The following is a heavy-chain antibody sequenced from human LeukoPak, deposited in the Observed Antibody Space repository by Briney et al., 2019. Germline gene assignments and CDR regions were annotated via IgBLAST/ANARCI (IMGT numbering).Heavy chain of an antibody. CDR2: INSDGSST. Sequence: GGSLRLSCAASGFTFSSYEMNWVRQAPGKGLVWVSRINSDGSSTKYADSVKGRFTISRDNAKNTLYLQMNNLRAEDTAVYYCARDYEAVFDYWGQGTLVTVSS. J-gene: IGHJ4*02. D-gene: IGHD3-16*01. CDR1: GFTFSSYE. CDR3: ARDYEAVFDY. V-gene: IGHV3-74*03.